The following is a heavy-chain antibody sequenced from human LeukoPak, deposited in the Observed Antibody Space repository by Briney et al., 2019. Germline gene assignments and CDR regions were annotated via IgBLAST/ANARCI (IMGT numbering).Heavy chain of an antibody. J-gene: IGHJ4*02. CDR1: GFTFSSYS. Sequence: GGSLRLSCAASGFTFSSYSMNWVRQAPGKGLEWVSSISSSSYIYYADSVKGRFTISRDNAKNSLYLQMNSLRAEDTAVYYCARVSGYCSSTSCHYFDYWGQGTLVTVSS. D-gene: IGHD2-2*01. V-gene: IGHV3-21*01. CDR3: ARVSGYCSSTSCHYFDY. CDR2: ISSSSYI.